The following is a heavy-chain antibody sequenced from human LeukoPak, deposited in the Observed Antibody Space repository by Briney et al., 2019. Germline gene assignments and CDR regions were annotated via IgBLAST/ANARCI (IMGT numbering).Heavy chain of an antibody. CDR2: ISSSSSYI. CDR3: ARFPPVRPAH. V-gene: IGHV3-21*01. CDR1: GFTFSSYA. J-gene: IGHJ4*02. Sequence: PGGSLRLSCAASGFTFSSYAMSWVRQAPGKGLEWVSSISSSSSYIYYADSVKGRFTISRDNAKNSLYLQMNSLRAEDTAVYYCARFPPVRPAHWGQGTLVTVSS. D-gene: IGHD3-10*01.